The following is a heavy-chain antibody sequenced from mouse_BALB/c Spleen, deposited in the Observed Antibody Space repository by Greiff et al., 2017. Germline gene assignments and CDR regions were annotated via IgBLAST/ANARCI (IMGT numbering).Heavy chain of an antibody. CDR3: ARIPNYYGSSYGYFDV. V-gene: IGHV8-8*01. Sequence: QVTLNVSGPGILKPSQTLSLTCSFSGFSLSTSGMGVGWIRQPSGKGLEWLAHIWWDDDKYYNPSLKSQLTISKDTSRNQVFLKITSVDTADTATYYCARIPNYYGSSYGYFDVWGAGTTVTVSS. CDR1: GFSLSTSGMG. D-gene: IGHD1-1*01. J-gene: IGHJ1*01. CDR2: IWWDDDK.